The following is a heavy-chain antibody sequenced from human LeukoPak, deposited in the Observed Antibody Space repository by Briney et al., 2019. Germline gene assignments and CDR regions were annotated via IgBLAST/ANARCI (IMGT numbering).Heavy chain of an antibody. CDR2: ISGSGGST. CDR1: GFTFSSYA. Sequence: GGSLRLSCAASGFTFSSYAMSWVRQAPGKGLEWVSAISGSGGSTYYADSVKGRFTISRDNSKNTLCLQMNSLRAEDTAVYYCAKVKSEIYCSSTSCYTLGHNDYWGQGTLVTVSS. D-gene: IGHD2-2*02. V-gene: IGHV3-23*01. J-gene: IGHJ4*02. CDR3: AKVKSEIYCSSTSCYTLGHNDY.